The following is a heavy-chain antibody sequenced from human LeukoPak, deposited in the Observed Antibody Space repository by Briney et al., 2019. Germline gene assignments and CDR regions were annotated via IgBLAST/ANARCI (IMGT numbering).Heavy chain of an antibody. CDR3: ARLWLGYYFDY. CDR1: GGSISGYY. J-gene: IGHJ4*02. D-gene: IGHD6-19*01. CDR2: THTSGSS. V-gene: IGHV4-4*09. Sequence: SETLSLTCTVSGGSISGYYWTWIRQPPGKGLEWIGYTHTSGSSNYNPSLKSRVTISVDTSKNQFSLKLSSVTAADTAVYYCARLWLGYYFDYWGQGTLVTVSS.